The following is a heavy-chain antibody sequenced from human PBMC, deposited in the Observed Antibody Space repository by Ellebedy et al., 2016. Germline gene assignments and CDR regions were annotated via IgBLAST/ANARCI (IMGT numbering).Heavy chain of an antibody. D-gene: IGHD3-10*01. CDR3: ARGAGNGSGEAHYFDY. CDR1: GFTFSSYA. V-gene: IGHV3-30-3*01. CDR2: ISYDGSNK. Sequence: GESLKISXAASGFTFSSYAMHWVRQAPGKGLEWVAVISYDGSNKYYADSVKGRFTISRDNSKNTLYLQMNSLRAEDTAVYYCARGAGNGSGEAHYFDYWGQGTLVTVSS. J-gene: IGHJ4*02.